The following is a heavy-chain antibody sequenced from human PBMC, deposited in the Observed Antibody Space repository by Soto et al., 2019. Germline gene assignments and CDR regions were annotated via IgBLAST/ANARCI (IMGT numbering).Heavy chain of an antibody. CDR1: GGSISSYY. CDR2: IYYSGST. Sequence: SETLSLTCTVSGGSISSYYWSWIRQPPGKGLEWIGYIYYSGSTNYNPSLKSRVTISVDTSKNQFSLKLSSVTAADTAVYYCARAVNDYIWGSYRSEFDYWGQGTLVTV. J-gene: IGHJ4*02. D-gene: IGHD3-16*02. V-gene: IGHV4-59*01. CDR3: ARAVNDYIWGSYRSEFDY.